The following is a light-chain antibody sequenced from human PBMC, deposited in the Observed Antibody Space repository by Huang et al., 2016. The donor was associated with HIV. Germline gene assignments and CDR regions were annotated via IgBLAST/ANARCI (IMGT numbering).Light chain of an antibody. Sequence: EIEMTQSPATLSVSPGERATLSCRASHSVDSDLAWYQQKPGQAPRLLIYDASTRATGISAKFNGTGSGTEFSLSITNLQSEDFAVYYCQQYNDWPPLIFGGGTKVEI. V-gene: IGKV3-15*01. J-gene: IGKJ4*01. CDR2: DAS. CDR3: QQYNDWPPLI. CDR1: HSVDSD.